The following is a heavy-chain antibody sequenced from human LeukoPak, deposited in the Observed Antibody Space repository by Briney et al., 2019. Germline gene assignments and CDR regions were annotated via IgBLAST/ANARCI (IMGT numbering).Heavy chain of an antibody. CDR2: ISAYNGNT. V-gene: IGHV1-18*01. Sequence: ASVKVSCKASGYTFTSYGISWVRQAPGQGLEWMGWISAYNGNTNYAQKLQGRVTMTTDTSTSTAYMELRSLRSDDTAVYYCAREYSSSLGYYYCMDVWGKGTTVTVSS. D-gene: IGHD6-13*01. CDR1: GYTFTSYG. CDR3: AREYSSSLGYYYCMDV. J-gene: IGHJ6*03.